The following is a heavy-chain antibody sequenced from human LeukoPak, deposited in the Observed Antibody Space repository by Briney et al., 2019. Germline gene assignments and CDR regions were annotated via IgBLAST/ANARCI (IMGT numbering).Heavy chain of an antibody. CDR1: GGSISSGSYY. V-gene: IGHV4-61*02. D-gene: IGHD6-19*01. CDR2: IYTSGST. CDR3: AREFGIAVADYYYYYMDV. J-gene: IGHJ6*03. Sequence: TSETLSLTCTVSGGSISSGSYYWNWIRQPAGEGLEWIGRIYTSGSTNYNPSLKSRVTMSVDTSKNQFSLKLSSVTAADTAVYYCAREFGIAVADYYYYYMDVWGKGTTVTVSS.